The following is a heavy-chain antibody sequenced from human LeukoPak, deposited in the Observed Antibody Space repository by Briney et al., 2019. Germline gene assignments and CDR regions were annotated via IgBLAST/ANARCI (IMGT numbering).Heavy chain of an antibody. J-gene: IGHJ4*02. Sequence: GGSLRLSCAASGFTFSRYEMNWVRQAPGKGLEWVSYISSSGSTIYYADSVKGRFTISRDNAKNSLYLQMNSLRAEDTAVYYCARGYLEVGATLFDYWGQGTLVTVSS. CDR3: ARGYLEVGATLFDY. V-gene: IGHV3-48*03. D-gene: IGHD1-26*01. CDR1: GFTFSRYE. CDR2: ISSSGSTI.